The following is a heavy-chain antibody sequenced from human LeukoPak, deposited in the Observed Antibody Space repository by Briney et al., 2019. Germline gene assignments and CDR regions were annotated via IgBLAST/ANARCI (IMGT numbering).Heavy chain of an antibody. CDR2: ISSSSSYI. V-gene: IGHV3-21*04. J-gene: IGHJ3*02. CDR1: GFTFSSYE. D-gene: IGHD5-24*01. CDR3: AKLKMATILRAFDM. Sequence: GGSLRLSCAASGFTFSSYEMNWVRQAPGKGLEWVSSISSSSSYIYYADSVKGRFTISRDNAKNSLYLQMNSLRAEDTAVYYCAKLKMATILRAFDMWGQGTMVTVSS.